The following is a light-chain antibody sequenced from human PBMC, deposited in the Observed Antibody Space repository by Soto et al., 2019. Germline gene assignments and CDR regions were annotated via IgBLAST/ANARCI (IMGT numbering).Light chain of an antibody. CDR2: DSS. Sequence: EIVLTQSPGTLSLSPGETASLSCWASQSIVSNFLAWYQQRRGQPPRLLIYDSSRRASGIPARFTGSGSGTAFTLTISRVEPEDSAVYCCQQRNTWPPITFGQGTRLEIK. V-gene: IGKV3D-20*02. CDR1: QSIVSNF. J-gene: IGKJ5*01. CDR3: QQRNTWPPIT.